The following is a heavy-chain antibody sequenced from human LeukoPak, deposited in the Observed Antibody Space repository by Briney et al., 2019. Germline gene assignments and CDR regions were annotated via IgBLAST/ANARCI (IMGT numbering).Heavy chain of an antibody. Sequence: GGSLRLSCAASGFTFSSYAMSWVRQAPGKGLEWVSTLSASDGTTYYADSVKGRFTISRDNSKNTLYLQMNSLRAEDTAVYYCAKERLNYDSSGPVYWGQGTLVTVSS. V-gene: IGHV3-23*01. CDR1: GFTFSSYA. J-gene: IGHJ4*02. CDR3: AKERLNYDSSGPVY. CDR2: LSASDGTT. D-gene: IGHD3-22*01.